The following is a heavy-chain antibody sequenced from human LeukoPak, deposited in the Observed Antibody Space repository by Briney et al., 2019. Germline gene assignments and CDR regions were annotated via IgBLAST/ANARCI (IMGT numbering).Heavy chain of an antibody. CDR3: AARWGFGELLPFDY. CDR2: IIPMFATA. CDR1: GGTFSGYA. D-gene: IGHD3-10*01. J-gene: IGHJ4*02. Sequence: GSSVKVSCKASGGTFSGYAVSWVRQAPGQGLEWMGRIIPMFATANYAQKFQGRVTITTDESRSTVYMELSSLRSEDTAVYYCAARWGFGELLPFDYWGQGTLVTVSS. V-gene: IGHV1-69*05.